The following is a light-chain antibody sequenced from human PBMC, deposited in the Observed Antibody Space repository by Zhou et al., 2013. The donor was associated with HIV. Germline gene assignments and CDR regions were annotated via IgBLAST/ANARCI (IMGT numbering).Light chain of an antibody. CDR2: DAS. Sequence: EIVLTQSPGTLSLSPGERATLSCRASQSVISSNLAWYQQKPGQAPRLLMYDASKRATGIPVRFSGSGSGTDFTLSISSLQSEDFAVYYCQQYNNWPPLTFGGGTKVEIK. CDR3: QQYNNWPPLT. J-gene: IGKJ4*01. V-gene: IGKV3D-15*01. CDR1: QSVISSN.